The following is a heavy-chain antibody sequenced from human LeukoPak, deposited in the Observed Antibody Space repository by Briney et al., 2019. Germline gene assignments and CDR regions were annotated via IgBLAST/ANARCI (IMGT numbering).Heavy chain of an antibody. CDR3: ARDAGWNYGSGTLPSGYMDV. CDR2: IYSGGST. Sequence: PGGSLRLSCAASGFTVSSNYMSWVRQAPGKGLEWVSVIYSGGSTYYADSVKGRFTISRDNSKNTLYLQVNSLRAEDTAVYYCARDAGWNYGSGTLPSGYMDVWGKGTTVTVSS. V-gene: IGHV3-53*01. CDR1: GFTVSSNY. D-gene: IGHD3-10*01. J-gene: IGHJ6*03.